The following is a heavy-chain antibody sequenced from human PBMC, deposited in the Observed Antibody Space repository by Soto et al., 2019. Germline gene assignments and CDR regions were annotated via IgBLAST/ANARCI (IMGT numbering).Heavy chain of an antibody. V-gene: IGHV2-5*02. D-gene: IGHD3-10*01. J-gene: IGHJ4*02. CDR2: IYWDDNK. CDR3: AHMRSWGHMVGSQTYYLEY. CDR1: GFSLSISEVG. Sequence: QITLKESGPTLVKPTQTLTLTCSFSGFSLSISEVGVAWIRQPPGKALEWLALIYWDDNKHYRPSLKGRDTINKDTSKNQVVNTITNMNPVDTATYKCAHMRSWGHMVGSQTYYLEYWDQGTLFTVSS.